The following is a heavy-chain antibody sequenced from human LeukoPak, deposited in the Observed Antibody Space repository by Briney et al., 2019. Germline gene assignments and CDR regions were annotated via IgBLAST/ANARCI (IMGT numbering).Heavy chain of an antibody. CDR3: ARQKYSSSHVDY. CDR1: NGFSSNYY. J-gene: IGHJ4*02. Sequence: PSETLSLTCTVSNGFSSNYYWSWIRQPPGKGLEWIGYIYYSGSTNYNPSLKSRVTISVDTSKNQFSLKLSSVTAADTAVYYCARQKYSSSHVDYWGQGTLVTVSS. CDR2: IYYSGST. D-gene: IGHD6-13*01. V-gene: IGHV4-59*01.